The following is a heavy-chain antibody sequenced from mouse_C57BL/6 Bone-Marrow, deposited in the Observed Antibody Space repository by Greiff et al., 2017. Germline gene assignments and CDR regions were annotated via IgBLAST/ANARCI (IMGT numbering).Heavy chain of an antibody. CDR2: IHPNSGST. D-gene: IGHD2-3*01. CDR3: ARGWLLRCDY. V-gene: IGHV1-64*01. J-gene: IGHJ2*01. CDR1: GYTFTSYW. Sequence: QVQLKQPGAELVKPGASVKLSCKASGYTFTSYWLHWVKQRPGQGLEWIGMIHPNSGSTNYNEKFKSKATLTVDKSSSTAYMQLSSLTSEDSAVYYCARGWLLRCDYWGQGTTLTVSS.